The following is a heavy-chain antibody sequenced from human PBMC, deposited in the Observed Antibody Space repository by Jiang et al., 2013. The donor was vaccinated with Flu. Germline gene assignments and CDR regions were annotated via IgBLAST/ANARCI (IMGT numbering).Heavy chain of an antibody. CDR2: TYYKSRWYN. CDR3: ARVPRGGATNWFDP. D-gene: IGHD3-16*01. CDR1: GDSVSANSAA. Sequence: SQTLSLTCAISGDSVSANSAAWNWIRQSPSRGLEWLGRTYYKSRWYNDYAVSVRSRITINSDTSKNQFSLHLNSVTPEDTAVYYCARVPRGGATNWFDPWGQGTLVTVSS. V-gene: IGHV6-1*01. J-gene: IGHJ5*02.